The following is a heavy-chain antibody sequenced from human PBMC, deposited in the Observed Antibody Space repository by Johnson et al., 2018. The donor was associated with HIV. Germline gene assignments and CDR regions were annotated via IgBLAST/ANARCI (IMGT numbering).Heavy chain of an antibody. CDR3: ARYEGNYVAFDI. CDR2: IYSDGTST. J-gene: IGHJ3*02. D-gene: IGHD1-7*01. Sequence: VQLVESGGGVVQPGRSLRLSCAASGFTFSSNAMHWVRQAPGNGLERVSRIYSDGTSTTYADSVKGRFTISRDNAKNSLYLQMNSLRAEDTAVYYCARYEGNYVAFDIWGQGTMVTVSS. CDR1: GFTFSSNA. V-gene: IGHV3-74*02.